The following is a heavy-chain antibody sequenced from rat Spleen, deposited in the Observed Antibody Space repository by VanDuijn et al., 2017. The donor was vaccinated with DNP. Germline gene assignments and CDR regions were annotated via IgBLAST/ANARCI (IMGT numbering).Heavy chain of an antibody. CDR2: ISYNGGTP. V-gene: IGHV5-25*01. J-gene: IGHJ2*01. Sequence: EVQLVESGGGLVQPGRSMKLSCAASGFTFSNYDMAWVRQAPTKGLEWVASISYNGGTPYYRDSVKGRFTISSDNAQSTLYLQMDSLRSEDTATYYCVGRPPPTRGPFDYWGQGVTVTVSS. D-gene: IGHD1-4*01. CDR3: VGRPPPTRGPFDY. CDR1: GFTFSNYD.